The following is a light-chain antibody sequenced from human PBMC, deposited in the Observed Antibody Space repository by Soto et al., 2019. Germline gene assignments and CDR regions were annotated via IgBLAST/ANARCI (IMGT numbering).Light chain of an antibody. J-gene: IGLJ2*01. CDR2: ECS. V-gene: IGLV2-23*01. CDR1: SSDVGSYNL. CDR3: CSYAGSSTVV. Sequence: QSALTQPASVSGSPGQSITISCTETSSDVGSYNLVSWYQQHPGKAPKLMIYECSKRPSGVSNRFSGSKSGNTASLTISGLQAEDEADYYCCSYAGSSTVVFGGGTKLTVL.